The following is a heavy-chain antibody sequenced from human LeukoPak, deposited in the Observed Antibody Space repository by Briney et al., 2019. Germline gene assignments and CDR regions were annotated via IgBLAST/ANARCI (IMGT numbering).Heavy chain of an antibody. CDR3: AREVLRYFDWLSDAFDI. D-gene: IGHD3-9*01. V-gene: IGHV1-2*02. J-gene: IGHJ3*02. CDR2: INPNSGGT. Sequence: GASVKVSCKASGYTFTGYYMHWVRQGPGQGLEWMGWINPNSGGTNYAQKFQGRVTMTRDTSISTAYMELSRLRSDDTAVYYCAREVLRYFDWLSDAFDIWGQGTMVTVSS. CDR1: GYTFTGYY.